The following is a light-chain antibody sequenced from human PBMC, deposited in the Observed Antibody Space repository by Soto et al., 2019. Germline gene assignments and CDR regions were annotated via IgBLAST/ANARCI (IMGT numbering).Light chain of an antibody. Sequence: DIQMTQSPSSVSASVGDRVTITCRASQGIASWVAWYQQRPGKAPNLLIYAASHLQSGVPSRFSGSGSGTEFTLTISSLQPEDFATYYCQQADTFPLTFGGGTKVEIK. CDR2: AAS. V-gene: IGKV1-12*01. CDR1: QGIASW. CDR3: QQADTFPLT. J-gene: IGKJ4*01.